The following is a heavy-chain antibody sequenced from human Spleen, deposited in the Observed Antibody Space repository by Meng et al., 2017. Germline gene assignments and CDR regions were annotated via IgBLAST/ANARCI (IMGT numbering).Heavy chain of an antibody. D-gene: IGHD1-26*01. Sequence: GQLGQSGAEVKRPGASVKVSCKASGYTFTGYYMHWVRQAPGQGLEWMGRINPNSGGTNYAQKFQGRVTMTRDTSTSTVYMELSSLRSEDTAVYYCARGPRSYTTDYNWFDPWGQGTLVTVSS. CDR2: INPNSGGT. V-gene: IGHV1-2*06. CDR1: GYTFTGYY. J-gene: IGHJ5*02. CDR3: ARGPRSYTTDYNWFDP.